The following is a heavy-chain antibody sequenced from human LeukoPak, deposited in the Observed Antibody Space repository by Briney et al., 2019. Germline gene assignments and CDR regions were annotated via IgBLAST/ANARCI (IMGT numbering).Heavy chain of an antibody. CDR1: GASITNYY. Sequence: SETLSLTCTVSGASITNYYWTWIRQPPRKGLEWIGYVSHRGSTNHNPSLKSRVTLYADLSKNQFSLNLSSVTAADTAVYYCARGYCGSTNCHPHYWGQGTLVTVSS. V-gene: IGHV4-59*01. J-gene: IGHJ4*02. D-gene: IGHD2-2*01. CDR2: VSHRGST. CDR3: ARGYCGSTNCHPHY.